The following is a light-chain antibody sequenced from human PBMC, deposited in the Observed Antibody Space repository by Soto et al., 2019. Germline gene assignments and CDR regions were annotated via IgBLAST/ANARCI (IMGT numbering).Light chain of an antibody. V-gene: IGLV1-44*01. CDR2: SNN. J-gene: IGLJ1*01. CDR3: AAWDDSLXYG. Sequence: QSVLTQTPSASGTPGQRVTISCSGSSSEIGSNTVNWYQQLPGTAPNLLIYSNNQRPSGVPDRFSGSKSGTSASLAISGLLFEDEADYYCAAWDDSLXYGFGTGTKVTVL. CDR1: SSEIGSNT.